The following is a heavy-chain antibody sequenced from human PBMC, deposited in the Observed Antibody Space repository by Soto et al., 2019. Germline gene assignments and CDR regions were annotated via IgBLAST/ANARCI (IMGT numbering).Heavy chain of an antibody. Sequence: QLHLVQSGAVVKKPGASVTVSCSASGYPVTAYYMHWVRQAPGRGLEWMGGINPATGAAKYTQTLQGRVTMTGDTSTSTVFMELSGLPSDGAAVFYCARGGGVGVAGSAAFDMWGQGTLVTVSS. CDR1: GYPVTAYY. CDR3: ARGGGVGVAGSAAFDM. D-gene: IGHD3-3*01. J-gene: IGHJ3*02. CDR2: INPATGAA. V-gene: IGHV1-2*02.